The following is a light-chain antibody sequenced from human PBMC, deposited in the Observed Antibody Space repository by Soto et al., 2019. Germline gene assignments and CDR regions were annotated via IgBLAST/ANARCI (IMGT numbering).Light chain of an antibody. CDR1: QSVLYSSNNKNY. V-gene: IGKV4-1*01. CDR3: QQYYSTPWT. Sequence: DIVMTQSPDSVAVSLGERATIKCKSSQSVLYSSNNKNYLAWYQQKPGQPPKLLIYWASTRESGVPDRFTGSGSGTDFTLTISSLQAEDVAVYYCQQYYSTPWTFGQGTKVEIK. J-gene: IGKJ1*01. CDR2: WAS.